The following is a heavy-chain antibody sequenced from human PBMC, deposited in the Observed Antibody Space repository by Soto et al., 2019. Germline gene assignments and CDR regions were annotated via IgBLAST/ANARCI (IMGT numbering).Heavy chain of an antibody. CDR3: ASVYYYDSSGYSPFDY. CDR2: IIPIFGTA. D-gene: IGHD3-22*01. J-gene: IGHJ4*02. V-gene: IGHV1-69*13. Sequence: AAKVSCKASGVTFSSYAISLWRHATGRGLECMGGIIPIFGTANYAQKFQGRVTITADESTSTAYMELSSLRSEDTAVYYCASVYYYDSSGYSPFDYWGQGTLVTVSS. CDR1: GVTFSSYA.